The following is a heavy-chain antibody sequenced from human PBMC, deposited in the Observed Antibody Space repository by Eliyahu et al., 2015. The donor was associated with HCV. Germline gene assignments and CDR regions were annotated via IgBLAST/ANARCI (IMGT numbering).Heavy chain of an antibody. Sequence: QVQLLESGPGLVKPSQTLSLTCTLXGSSITSGTYFWNWIRQFPGKDLEWIGYISYTGNTHYNPSLKSRVTISLDTSKNQFSLNLKSVTAADTAVYYCARAGDTSYPNDYWGQGTQVTVSS. D-gene: IGHD3-16*01. J-gene: IGHJ4*02. V-gene: IGHV4-31*03. CDR2: ISYTGNT. CDR3: ARAGDTSYPNDY. CDR1: GSSITSGTYF.